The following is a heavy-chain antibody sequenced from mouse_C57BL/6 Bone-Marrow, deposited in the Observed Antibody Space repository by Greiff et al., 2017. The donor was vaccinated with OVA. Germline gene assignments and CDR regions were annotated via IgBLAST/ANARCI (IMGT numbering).Heavy chain of an antibody. V-gene: IGHV1-59*01. CDR1: GYTFTSYW. J-gene: IGHJ2*01. CDR3: ARRGLRRDFDY. CDR2: IDPSDSYT. Sequence: QVQLQQPGAELVRPGTSVKLSCKASGYTFTSYWMHWVKQRPGQGLEWTGVIDPSDSYTNYNQKFKGKATLTVDTSSSTAYMQLSSLTSEDSAVYYCARRGLRRDFDYWGQGTTLTVSS. D-gene: IGHD2-4*01.